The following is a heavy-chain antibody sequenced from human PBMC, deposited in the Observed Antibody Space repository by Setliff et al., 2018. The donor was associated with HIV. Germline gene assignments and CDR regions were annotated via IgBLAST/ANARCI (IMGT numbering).Heavy chain of an antibody. CDR3: VSPMFYDGTVV. D-gene: IGHD1-1*01. V-gene: IGHV1-3*03. Sequence: GASVKVSCQASGYTFINYDIHWVRQAPGQRPEWMGRISVGNGDSKYSRASQDRVSITKDTSAHTAYMELTRLRSEDTAVYYCVSPMFYDGTVVWGQGTLVTVSS. J-gene: IGHJ4*02. CDR2: ISVGNGDS. CDR1: GYTFINYD.